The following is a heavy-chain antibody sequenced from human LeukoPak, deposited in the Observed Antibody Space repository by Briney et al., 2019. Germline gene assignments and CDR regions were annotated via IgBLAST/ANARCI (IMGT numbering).Heavy chain of an antibody. CDR2: IYSGGST. Sequence: GGSLRLSCAASGFTVSSNYMSWVRPAPGKGLEWVSVIYSGGSTYYADSVKGRFTISRDNSKNTLYLQMNSLRAEDTAVYYCASGNSSSWYNYFDYWGQGTLVTVSS. V-gene: IGHV3-66*02. CDR3: ASGNSSSWYNYFDY. D-gene: IGHD6-13*01. J-gene: IGHJ4*02. CDR1: GFTVSSNY.